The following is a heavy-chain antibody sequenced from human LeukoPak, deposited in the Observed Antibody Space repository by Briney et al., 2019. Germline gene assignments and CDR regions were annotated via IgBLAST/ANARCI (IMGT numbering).Heavy chain of an antibody. CDR3: ARSLITTFKDRLSIDY. J-gene: IGHJ4*02. V-gene: IGHV1-2*06. D-gene: IGHD3-22*01. CDR2: INPNSGGT. Sequence: SVKVSCKASGYTFTGYYMHWVRQAPGQGLEWMGRINPNSGGTNYAQKFQGRVTMTRDTSISTAYMELSRLRSDDTAVYYCARSLITTFKDRLSIDYWGQGTLVTVSS. CDR1: GYTFTGYY.